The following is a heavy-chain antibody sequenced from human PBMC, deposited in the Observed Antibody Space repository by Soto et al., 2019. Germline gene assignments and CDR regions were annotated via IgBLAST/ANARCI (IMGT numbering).Heavy chain of an antibody. CDR3: AKDVQATAQNVE. CDR1: GFTFSSYG. D-gene: IGHD5-12*01. V-gene: IGHV3-30*18. Sequence: GGSLRLSCAASGFTFSSYGMHWVRQAPGKGLEWVAVISYDGSNKYYADSVKGRFTISRDNSKNTLYLQMNSLRAEDTAVYYCAKDVQATAQNVEWGQGTLVTVSS. CDR2: ISYDGSNK. J-gene: IGHJ4*02.